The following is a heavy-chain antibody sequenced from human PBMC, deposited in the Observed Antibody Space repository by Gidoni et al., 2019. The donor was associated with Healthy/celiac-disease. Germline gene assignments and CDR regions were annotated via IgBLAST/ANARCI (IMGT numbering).Heavy chain of an antibody. Sequence: QVQLVQSGAEVKKPGSSVKVSCKASGGTFSSYAISWVRQAPGQGLEWMGGIIPIFGTANYAQKFQGRVTITADESTSTAYMELSSLRSEDTAVYYCARSPGGNSGGIYYYYGMDVWGQGTTVTVSS. J-gene: IGHJ6*02. CDR3: ARSPGGNSGGIYYYYGMDV. CDR2: IIPIFGTA. V-gene: IGHV1-69*01. D-gene: IGHD2-21*02. CDR1: GGTFSSYA.